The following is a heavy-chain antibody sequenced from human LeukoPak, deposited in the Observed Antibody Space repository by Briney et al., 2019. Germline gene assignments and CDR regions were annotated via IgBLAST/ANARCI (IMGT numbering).Heavy chain of an antibody. CDR2: IYYSGST. CDR3: ARGLTRGAFDY. J-gene: IGHJ4*02. Sequence: SETLSLTCTVSGGSISSYYWSWIRQPPGKGLEWIGYIYYSGSTNYNPSLKSRVTISVDTSKNQFSLKLSSVTAADTAGYYCARGLTRGAFDYWGQGTLVTVSS. V-gene: IGHV4-59*01. D-gene: IGHD4-23*01. CDR1: GGSISSYY.